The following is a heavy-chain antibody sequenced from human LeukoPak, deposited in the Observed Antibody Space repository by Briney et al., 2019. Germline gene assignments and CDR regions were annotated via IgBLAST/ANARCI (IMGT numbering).Heavy chain of an antibody. Sequence: GGSLRLSCAASGFSFSIYGMHWVRQARGKGRECGAVIWYDGTNKYYADSVRGRFTVSRDNSKNTMYRQMKSLRAEDTAVYYCARDQRGFSYSKYYFDYWGQGALVTVSS. CDR3: ARDQRGFSYSKYYFDY. J-gene: IGHJ4*02. CDR1: GFSFSIYG. V-gene: IGHV3-33*01. D-gene: IGHD5-18*01. CDR2: IWYDGTNK.